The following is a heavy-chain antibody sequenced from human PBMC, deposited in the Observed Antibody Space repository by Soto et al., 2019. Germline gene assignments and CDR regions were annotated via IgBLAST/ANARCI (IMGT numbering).Heavy chain of an antibody. Sequence: PGGSLRLSCAASGFTFSSYWMHWVRQAPGKGLVWVSRINSDGSSTSYADSVKGRFTISRDNAKNTLYLQMNSLRAEDTAVYYCARTSIAARGDAFDIWGQGTMVTVSS. V-gene: IGHV3-74*01. CDR2: INSDGSST. D-gene: IGHD6-6*01. J-gene: IGHJ3*02. CDR3: ARTSIAARGDAFDI. CDR1: GFTFSSYW.